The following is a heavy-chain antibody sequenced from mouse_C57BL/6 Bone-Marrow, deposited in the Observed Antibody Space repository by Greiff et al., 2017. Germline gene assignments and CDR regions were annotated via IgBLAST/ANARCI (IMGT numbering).Heavy chain of an antibody. CDR1: GYTFTSYG. Sequence: QVQLQQPGAELARPGASVKLSCKASGYTFTSYGISWVKQRTGQGLEWIGEIYPRSGNTYYNEKFKGKATLTADKSSSTAYMELRSLTSEDSAVYFCAKPLYYGSRGDYWGKGTTLTVSS. V-gene: IGHV1-81*01. CDR3: AKPLYYGSRGDY. D-gene: IGHD1-1*01. CDR2: IYPRSGNT. J-gene: IGHJ2*01.